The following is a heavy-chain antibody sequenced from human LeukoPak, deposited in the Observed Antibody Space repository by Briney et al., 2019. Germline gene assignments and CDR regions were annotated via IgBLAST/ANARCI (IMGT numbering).Heavy chain of an antibody. CDR3: ARSGIAAAASQGWFDP. CDR2: INHSGST. D-gene: IGHD6-13*01. CDR1: GGSFSGYY. Sequence: SETLSLTCAVYGGSFSGYYWSWIRQPPGKGLEWIGEINHSGSTNYNPSLKSRVTISVDTSKNQFSLKLSSVTAADTAVYYCARSGIAAAASQGWFDPWGQGTLVTVSS. J-gene: IGHJ5*02. V-gene: IGHV4-34*01.